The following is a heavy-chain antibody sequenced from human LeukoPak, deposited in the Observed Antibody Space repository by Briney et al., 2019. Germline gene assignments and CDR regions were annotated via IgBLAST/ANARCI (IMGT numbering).Heavy chain of an antibody. CDR2: IYYSGST. CDR1: GGSISSYY. V-gene: IGHV4-59*01. D-gene: IGHD3-3*01. CDR3: ARGSPVYDFWSGYYVGYYMDV. Sequence: SETLSLTCTVSGGSISSYYWSWIRQPPGKGLEWIGYIYYSGSTNYNPSLKSRVTISVDTSKNQFSLKLSSVTAADTAVYYCARGSPVYDFWSGYYVGYYMDVWGKGTTVTVSS. J-gene: IGHJ6*03.